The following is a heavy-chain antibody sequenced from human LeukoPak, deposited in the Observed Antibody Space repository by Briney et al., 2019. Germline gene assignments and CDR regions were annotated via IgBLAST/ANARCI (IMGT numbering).Heavy chain of an antibody. CDR1: GYTFTGYY. J-gene: IGHJ5*02. D-gene: IGHD3-10*01. CDR2: INPNSGGT. CDR3: ARVGYYGSGSYYILYNWFDP. V-gene: IGHV1-2*02. Sequence: ASVKVSCKASGYTFTGYYMHWVRQAPGQGLEWMGWINPNSGGTNYAQKFQGRVTMTRDTFISTAYMELSRLRSDDTAVYYCARVGYYGSGSYYILYNWFDPWGQGTLVTVSS.